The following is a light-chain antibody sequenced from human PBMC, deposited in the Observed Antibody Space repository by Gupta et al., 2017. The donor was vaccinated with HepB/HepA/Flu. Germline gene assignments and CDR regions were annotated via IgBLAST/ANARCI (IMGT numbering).Light chain of an antibody. CDR2: DVS. J-gene: IGLJ3*02. V-gene: IGLV2-14*03. CDR3: SSYTSSSLGV. Sequence: QSALTQPASVSGSPGQSITISCPGTSSDVGGYNYVSWYQQHPGKAPKLMIYDVSNRPSGVSNRFSGSKSGNTASLTISGLQAEDEADYYCSSYTSSSLGVFGGGTKLTVL. CDR1: SSDVGGYNY.